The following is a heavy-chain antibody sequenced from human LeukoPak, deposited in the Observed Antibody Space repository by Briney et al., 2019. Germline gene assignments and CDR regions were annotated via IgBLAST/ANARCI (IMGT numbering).Heavy chain of an antibody. D-gene: IGHD6-19*01. V-gene: IGHV1-18*01. J-gene: IGHJ4*02. Sequence: WASVKVSCKASGYTFTSYGISWVRQAPGQGLEWMGWISAYNGNTNYAQKLQGRVTMTTDTSTSTAYMELRSLRSDDTAVYYCARERAPPYSSGWYFDYWGQGTLVTVSS. CDR2: ISAYNGNT. CDR1: GYTFTSYG. CDR3: ARERAPPYSSGWYFDY.